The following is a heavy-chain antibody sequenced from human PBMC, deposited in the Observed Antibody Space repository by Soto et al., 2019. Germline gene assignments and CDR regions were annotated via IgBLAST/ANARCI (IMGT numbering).Heavy chain of an antibody. D-gene: IGHD6-19*01. CDR2: ISGSGIST. CDR3: ARDPGAITVAGNFDY. V-gene: IGHV3-23*01. J-gene: IGHJ4*02. Sequence: EVQLLEAGGGLVQPGGSLRLSCAASAFTFSSYAMSWVRQRPGKGLEWVSGISGSGISTYYADSVKGRFSISRDNSKNTLYLQMDSLRAEDTAVYYCARDPGAITVAGNFDYWGQGTLVNVSS. CDR1: AFTFSSYA.